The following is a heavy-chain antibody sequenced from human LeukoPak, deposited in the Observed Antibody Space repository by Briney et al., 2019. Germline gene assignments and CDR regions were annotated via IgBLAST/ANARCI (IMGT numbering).Heavy chain of an antibody. V-gene: IGHV4-38-2*02. CDR1: GYSISSGYY. CDR2: TYHSGST. CDR3: ARGASYYYDSSVSLPYYFDY. Sequence: SETLSLTCTGSGYSISSGYYWGWIRQPPGKGLEWIGSTYHSGSTYYNPSLKSRVTISVDTSKNQFSLKLSSVTAADTAVYYCARGASYYYDSSVSLPYYFDYWGQGTLVTVSS. D-gene: IGHD3-22*01. J-gene: IGHJ4*02.